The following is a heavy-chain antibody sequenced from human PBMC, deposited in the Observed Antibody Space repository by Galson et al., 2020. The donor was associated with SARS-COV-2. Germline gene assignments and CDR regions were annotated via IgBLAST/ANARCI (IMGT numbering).Heavy chain of an antibody. D-gene: IGHD3-22*01. V-gene: IGHV1-69*13. Sequence: SVKVSCKASGGTFSSYAISWVRQAPGQGLEWMGGIIPIFGTANYAQKFQGRVTITADESTSTAYMELSGLRSEDTAVYYCAREHYYDSSGPFDYWGQGTLVTVSS. J-gene: IGHJ4*02. CDR3: AREHYYDSSGPFDY. CDR2: IIPIFGTA. CDR1: GGTFSSYA.